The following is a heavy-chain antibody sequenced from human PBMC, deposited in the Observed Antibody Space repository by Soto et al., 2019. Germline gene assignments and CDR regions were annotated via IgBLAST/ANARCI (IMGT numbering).Heavy chain of an antibody. Sequence: GSLRLSCAASGFTFSSYAMSWVRQAPGKGLEWVSAISGSGGSTYYADSVKGRFTISRDNSKNTLYLQMNSLRAEDTAVYYCAKYDDYSSSWLGYFDYWGQGTLVTVSS. V-gene: IGHV3-23*01. CDR2: ISGSGGST. CDR1: GFTFSSYA. CDR3: AKYDDYSSSWLGYFDY. J-gene: IGHJ4*02. D-gene: IGHD6-13*01.